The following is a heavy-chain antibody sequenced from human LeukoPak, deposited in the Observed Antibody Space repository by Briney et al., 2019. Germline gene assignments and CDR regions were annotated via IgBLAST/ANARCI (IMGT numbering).Heavy chain of an antibody. CDR1: GFTFSSGG. V-gene: IGHV3-23*01. CDR3: AKDRPHPREIRFENHFDY. Sequence: LAGGPQSLFCAPSGFTFSSGGTSWARHAPGEGLEWVSAISGSGGSTYYADSVKGRFTISRDNTKNTLYLQMNSMRAENTAVYCCAKDRPHPREIRFENHFDYWGQGTLVTVS. D-gene: IGHD1-14*01. CDR2: ISGSGGST. J-gene: IGHJ4*02.